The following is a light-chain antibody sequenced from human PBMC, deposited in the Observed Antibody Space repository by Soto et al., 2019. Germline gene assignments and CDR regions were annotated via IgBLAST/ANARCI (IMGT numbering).Light chain of an antibody. Sequence: IVLTQSPGTLSVSPGERATLSCRASQSVSSNLAWYQQKPGRAPRLLIYGASSRATGIPDRFSGSGSGTDFTLTISRLEPEDFAVYYCQQYGSSPRMFGQGTKVDIK. CDR2: GAS. CDR3: QQYGSSPRM. J-gene: IGKJ1*01. CDR1: QSVSSN. V-gene: IGKV3-20*01.